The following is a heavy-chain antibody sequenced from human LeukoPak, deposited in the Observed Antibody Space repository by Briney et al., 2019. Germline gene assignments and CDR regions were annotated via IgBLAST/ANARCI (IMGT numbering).Heavy chain of an antibody. V-gene: IGHV1-69*05. CDR1: GGTFSSYA. CDR2: IIPIFGTA. D-gene: IGHD5-12*01. CDR3: AREGVNIVATFPASTYYYYYMDV. J-gene: IGHJ6*03. Sequence: SVKVSCKASGGTFSSYAISWVRQAPGQGLEWMGGIIPIFGTANYAQKFQGRVTITTDESTSTAYMELSSLRSEDTAVYYCAREGVNIVATFPASTYYYYYMDVWGKGTTVTVSS.